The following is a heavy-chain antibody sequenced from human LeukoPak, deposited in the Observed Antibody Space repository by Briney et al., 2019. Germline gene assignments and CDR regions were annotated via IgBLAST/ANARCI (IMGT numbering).Heavy chain of an antibody. D-gene: IGHD1-26*01. J-gene: IGHJ4*02. CDR2: INPNSGGT. CDR3: ARDGNFDY. V-gene: IGHV1-2*02. CDR1: GYTFTDYY. Sequence: ASVKVSCKTSGYTFTDYYIHWLRQAPGQGLGWMGWINPNSGGTNYAQKFQGRVTMARDTSISTAYMELSRLRSDDRAVYYCARDGNFDYWGQGTLVTVSA.